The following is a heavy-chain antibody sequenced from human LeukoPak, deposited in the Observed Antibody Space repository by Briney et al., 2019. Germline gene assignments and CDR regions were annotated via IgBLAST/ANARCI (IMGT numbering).Heavy chain of an antibody. D-gene: IGHD3-16*01. CDR1: GGTFSSYA. J-gene: IGHJ4*02. V-gene: IGHV1-69*05. CDR2: IIPIFGTA. Sequence: VASVKVSCKASGGTFSSYAISWVRQAPGQGLEWMGRIIPIFGTANYAQKFQGRVTITTDESTSTAYMELSSLRSEDTAVYYCAWGRRGGGYYFDYWGQGTLVTVSS. CDR3: AWGRRGGGYYFDY.